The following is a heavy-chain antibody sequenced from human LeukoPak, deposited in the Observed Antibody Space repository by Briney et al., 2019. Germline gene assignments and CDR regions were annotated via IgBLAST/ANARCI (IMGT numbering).Heavy chain of an antibody. D-gene: IGHD3-10*01. J-gene: IGHJ3*02. V-gene: IGHV3-48*02. CDR1: VFAFSTYS. Sequence: PRRSLRPSSAASVFAFSTYSMNWVRQAPGKRLEWGSYISSRSGIIYYADSVKGRFSISRDNAKNSLYLQMDSLRDEDTAVYYCARVYISYYGSGNYYTQQPFDIWGQGTMVTVSS. CDR2: ISSRSGII. CDR3: ARVYISYYGSGNYYTQQPFDI.